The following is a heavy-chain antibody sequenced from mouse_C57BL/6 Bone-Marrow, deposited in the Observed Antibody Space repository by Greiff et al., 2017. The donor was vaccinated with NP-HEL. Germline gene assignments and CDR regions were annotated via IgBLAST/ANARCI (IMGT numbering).Heavy chain of an antibody. V-gene: IGHV1-50*01. CDR3: ASEGPYYAMDD. J-gene: IGHJ4*01. CDR2: IDPSDSYT. CDR1: GYTFTSYW. D-gene: IGHD3-3*01. Sequence: QVQLQQPGAELVKPGASVKLSCKASGYTFTSYWMQWVKQRPGQGLEWIGEIDPSDSYTNYNQKFKGKATLTVDTSSSTAYMQLSSLTSEDSAVYYGASEGPYYAMDDWGQGTSVTVSS.